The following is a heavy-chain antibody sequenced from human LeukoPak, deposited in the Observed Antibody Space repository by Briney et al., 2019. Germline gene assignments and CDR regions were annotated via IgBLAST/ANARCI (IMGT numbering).Heavy chain of an antibody. CDR2: ISGSGGST. D-gene: IGHD3-10*01. V-gene: IGHV3-23*01. CDR3: AKEELMVRGLGLTFDI. CDR1: GFTFSSYA. Sequence: GGSLRLSCAASGFTFSSYAVSWVRQAPGKGLEWVSAISGSGGSTYYADSVKGRFTISRDNSKNTLYLQMNSLRAEDTAVYYCAKEELMVRGLGLTFDIWGQGKMVTVSS. J-gene: IGHJ3*02.